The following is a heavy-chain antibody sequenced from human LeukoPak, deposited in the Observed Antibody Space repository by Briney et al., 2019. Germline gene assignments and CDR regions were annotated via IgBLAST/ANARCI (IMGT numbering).Heavy chain of an antibody. V-gene: IGHV3-23*01. J-gene: IGHJ3*02. Sequence: GGSLRLSYAASGFTFINYAMTWVRQAPGKGLEWVSSISGNGGNSYYGDSVKGRFIISRDNSKNALYLQMNSLRVEDTAVYYCAKVITWSTKPFDIWGQGTMVTVSS. D-gene: IGHD2-21*01. CDR2: ISGNGGNS. CDR1: GFTFINYA. CDR3: AKVITWSTKPFDI.